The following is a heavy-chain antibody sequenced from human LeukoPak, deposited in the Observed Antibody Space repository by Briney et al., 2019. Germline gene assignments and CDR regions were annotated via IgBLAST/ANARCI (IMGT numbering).Heavy chain of an antibody. J-gene: IGHJ6*02. CDR1: EFTFSSYA. CDR3: ARAMAYYYYGMDV. V-gene: IGHV3-30-3*01. D-gene: IGHD3-10*01. CDR2: ISYDGSNK. Sequence: GRSLRLSCAASEFTFSSYAMHWVRQAPGKGLEWVAVISYDGSNKYYADSVKGRFTISRDNSKNTLYLQMNSLRAEDTAVYYCARAMAYYYYGMDVWGQGTTVTVSS.